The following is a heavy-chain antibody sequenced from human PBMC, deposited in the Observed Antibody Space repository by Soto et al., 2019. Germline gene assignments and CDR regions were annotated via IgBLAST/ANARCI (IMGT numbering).Heavy chain of an antibody. CDR2: TSNNGVST. J-gene: IGHJ4*02. CDR3: AKDRREGGNSAFYFDF. CDR1: GFTFSSYA. D-gene: IGHD3-16*01. V-gene: IGHV3-64D*08. Sequence: GGSLRLSCSASGFTFSSYAMHWVRQAPGRGLEYVSATSNNGVSTYYADSVKGRFTISRDNSKNTLYLQMNSLTAEDTAVYYCAKDRREGGNSAFYFDFWGQGAQVTVSS.